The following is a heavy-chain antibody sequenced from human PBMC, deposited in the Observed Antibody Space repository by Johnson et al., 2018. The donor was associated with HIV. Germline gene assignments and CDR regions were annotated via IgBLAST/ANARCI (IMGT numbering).Heavy chain of an antibody. J-gene: IGHJ3*02. CDR3: ARLPSGYSRDGFNI. V-gene: IGHV3-66*03. CDR1: GFTVSINY. Sequence: VQLVESGGGLIQPGGSLRLSCAASGFTVSINYMSWVRQAPGKGLEWVSVIYSGGYTYYADSVKGRFTISRDNSKNTLYLQMNSLRADDTAVYYCARLPSGYSRDGFNIWGQGTMVTVSS. D-gene: IGHD5-18*01. CDR2: IYSGGYT.